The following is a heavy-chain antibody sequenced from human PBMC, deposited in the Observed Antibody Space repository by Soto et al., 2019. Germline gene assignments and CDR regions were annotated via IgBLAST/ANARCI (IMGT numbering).Heavy chain of an antibody. J-gene: IGHJ4*02. Sequence: ESGGGLVKPGGSLRLSCAASGFTFSSYSMNWVRQAPGKGLEWVSSISSSSSYIYYADSVKGRFTISRDNAKNSLYLQMNSLRAEDTAVYYCASPAAAGTGFDYWGQGTLVTVSS. D-gene: IGHD6-13*01. V-gene: IGHV3-21*01. CDR3: ASPAAAGTGFDY. CDR2: ISSSSSYI. CDR1: GFTFSSYS.